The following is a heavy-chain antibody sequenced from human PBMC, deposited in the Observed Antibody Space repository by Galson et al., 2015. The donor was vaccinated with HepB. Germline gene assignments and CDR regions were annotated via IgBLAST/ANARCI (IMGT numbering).Heavy chain of an antibody. J-gene: IGHJ6*03. CDR1: GFTFSSYG. CDR3: ARARYSSGWPGTFYMDV. CDR2: IWYDGSNK. V-gene: IGHV3-33*01. D-gene: IGHD6-19*01. Sequence: SLRLSCAASGFTFSSYGMHWVRQAPGKGLEWVAVIWYDGSNKYYADSVKGRFTISRDNSKNTLYLQMNSLRAEDTAVYYCARARYSSGWPGTFYMDVWGKGTTVTVSS.